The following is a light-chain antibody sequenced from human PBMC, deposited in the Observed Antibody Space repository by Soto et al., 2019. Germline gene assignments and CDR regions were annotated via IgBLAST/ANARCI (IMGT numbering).Light chain of an antibody. Sequence: IRMTQSPSSLSASTGDRVTITCRASQTISNWLAWYQQRPGKAPKLLIYDASNLESGVPSRFSGSGFGTEFPLTISSLQPDDFATYYCQQYNSDETFGQGTKVEIK. CDR2: DAS. CDR1: QTISNW. J-gene: IGKJ1*01. V-gene: IGKV1-5*01. CDR3: QQYNSDET.